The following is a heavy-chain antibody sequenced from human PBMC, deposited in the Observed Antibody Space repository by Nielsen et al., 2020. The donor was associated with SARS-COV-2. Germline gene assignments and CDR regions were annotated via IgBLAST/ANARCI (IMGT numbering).Heavy chain of an antibody. CDR1: GGTFSSYA. D-gene: IGHD4-17*01. Sequence: SVKVSCKASGGTFSSYAISWVRQAPGQGLEWMGGIIPIFGTANYAQKFQGRVTITADESTSTAYMELSSLRSDDTAVYYCARDAPDYGDYVDAFDIWGQGTMVTVSS. J-gene: IGHJ3*02. V-gene: IGHV1-69*13. CDR3: ARDAPDYGDYVDAFDI. CDR2: IIPIFGTA.